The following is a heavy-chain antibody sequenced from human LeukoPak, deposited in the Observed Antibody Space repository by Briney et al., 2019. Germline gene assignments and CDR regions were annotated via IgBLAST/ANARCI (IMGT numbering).Heavy chain of an antibody. CDR3: AKVPYSSSWYYFDY. D-gene: IGHD6-13*01. V-gene: IGHV3-23*01. CDR1: GFTFSSYA. CDR2: ISGSGGST. J-gene: IGHJ4*02. Sequence: GGSLRLSCAASGFTFSSYAMSWVRQAPGKGLEWVSAISGSGGSTYYADSVKGRFTISRDNSKNTLYLQMSSLRAEDTAVYYCAKVPYSSSWYYFDYWGQGTLVTVSS.